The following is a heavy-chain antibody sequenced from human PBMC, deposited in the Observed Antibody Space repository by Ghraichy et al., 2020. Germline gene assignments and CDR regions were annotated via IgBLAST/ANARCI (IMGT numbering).Heavy chain of an antibody. J-gene: IGHJ4*01. D-gene: IGHD3-3*01. V-gene: IGHV4-61*01. Sequence: SETLSLTCTVSGGSVSSGTYYWNWIRQPPGKGLEWLGYIYYSRSTNYTPSLKSRVTISLDTSKNQFSLKLNSVTAADTAVYYCARVWSGFPLIDYSGHGTLVTVSS. CDR1: GGSVSSGTYY. CDR2: IYYSRST. CDR3: ARVWSGFPLIDY.